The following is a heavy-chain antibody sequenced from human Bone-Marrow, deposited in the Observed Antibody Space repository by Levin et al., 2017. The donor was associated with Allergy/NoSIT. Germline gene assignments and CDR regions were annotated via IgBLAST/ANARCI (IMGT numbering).Heavy chain of an antibody. CDR3: ARHRRGSSNDAFDI. CDR1: GGSISSYY. CDR2: IYYSGST. V-gene: IGHV4-59*08. D-gene: IGHD6-13*01. Sequence: SETLSLTCTVSGGSISSYYWSWIRQPPGKGLEWIGYIYYSGSTNYNPSLKSRVTISVDTSKNQFSLKLSSVTAADTAVYYCARHRRGSSNDAFDIWGQGTMVTVSS. J-gene: IGHJ3*02.